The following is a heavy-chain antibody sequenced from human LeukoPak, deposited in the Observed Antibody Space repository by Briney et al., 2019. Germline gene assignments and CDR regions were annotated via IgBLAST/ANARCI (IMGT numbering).Heavy chain of an antibody. Sequence: ASVKVSCKASGGSFSNHAITWVRQAPGQGLEWMGGIIPLFGTEKYAQRFQGRLTITTDESTTTAYLELSSLRSEDTAVYYCARGSWNDVGYYYRSYMDVWGEGTTVTVSS. D-gene: IGHD1-1*01. V-gene: IGHV1-69*05. CDR3: ARGSWNDVGYYYRSYMDV. CDR1: GGSFSNHA. J-gene: IGHJ6*03. CDR2: IIPLFGTE.